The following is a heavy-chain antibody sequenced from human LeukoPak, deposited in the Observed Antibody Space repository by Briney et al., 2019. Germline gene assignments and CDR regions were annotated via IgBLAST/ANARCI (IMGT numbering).Heavy chain of an antibody. Sequence: HPGGSLRLSCAASGFTFSSYAMHWVRQAPGKGLEWVAVISYDGSNKYYADSVKGRFTISRDNSKNTLYLQMNSLRAEDTAVYYCAKATQGVLAKGPDAFDIWGQGTMVTVSS. CDR3: AKATQGVLAKGPDAFDI. CDR2: ISYDGSNK. J-gene: IGHJ3*02. D-gene: IGHD3-3*01. V-gene: IGHV3-30-3*01. CDR1: GFTFSSYA.